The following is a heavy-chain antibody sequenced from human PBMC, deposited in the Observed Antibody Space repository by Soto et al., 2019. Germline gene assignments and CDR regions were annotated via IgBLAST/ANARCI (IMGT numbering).Heavy chain of an antibody. CDR2: IVVGSGNT. V-gene: IGHV1-58*01. CDR1: GFTFTSSA. D-gene: IGHD3-22*01. Sequence: SVKVSCKASGFTFTSSAVQWVRQARGQRLEWIGWIVVGSGNTNYAQKFQERVTITRDMSTSTAYMELSSLRSEDTAVYYCAAEDSSGYLTFDPWGRGTLVTVSS. J-gene: IGHJ5*02. CDR3: AAEDSSGYLTFDP.